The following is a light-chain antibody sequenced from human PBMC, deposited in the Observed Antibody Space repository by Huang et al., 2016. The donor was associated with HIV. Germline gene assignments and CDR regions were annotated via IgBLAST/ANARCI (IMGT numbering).Light chain of an antibody. J-gene: IGKJ4*01. CDR1: QSISSW. V-gene: IGKV1-5*03. CDR2: KAS. CDR3: QQYNSYSSLT. Sequence: DIQMTQSPSTLSASVGDRVTSTCRASQSISSWLAWYQQKPGKAPKLLIYKASSLESGVPSRFSGSGSVTEVTLTISSLQPDDFATYYCQQYNSYSSLTFGGGTKVEIK.